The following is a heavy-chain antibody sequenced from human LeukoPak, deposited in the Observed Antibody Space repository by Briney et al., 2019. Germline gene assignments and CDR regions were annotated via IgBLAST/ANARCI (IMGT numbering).Heavy chain of an antibody. V-gene: IGHV3-11*04. J-gene: IGHJ4*02. CDR1: GFPFSDYY. Sequence: GGSLRLSCAASGFPFSDYYMNWVRQAPGKGLEWVSYISSSGSTIYYADSVKGRFTISRDNAKNSLYLQMNSLRAEDTAVYYCARGDSGSYYFDYWGQGTLVTVSS. D-gene: IGHD1-26*01. CDR3: ARGDSGSYYFDY. CDR2: ISSSGSTI.